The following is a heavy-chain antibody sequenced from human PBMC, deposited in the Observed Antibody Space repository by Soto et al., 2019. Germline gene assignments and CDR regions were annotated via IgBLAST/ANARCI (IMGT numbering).Heavy chain of an antibody. J-gene: IGHJ3*02. CDR3: AIDSKVLRYFDWPLDAFDI. D-gene: IGHD3-9*01. CDR1: GFTFSSYS. Sequence: GGSLRLSCAASGFTFSSYSMNWVRQAPGKGLEWVSSISSSSYIYYADSVKGRFTISRDNAKNSLYLQMNSLRAEDTAVYYCAIDSKVLRYFDWPLDAFDIWGQGTMVTVSS. CDR2: ISSSSYI. V-gene: IGHV3-21*01.